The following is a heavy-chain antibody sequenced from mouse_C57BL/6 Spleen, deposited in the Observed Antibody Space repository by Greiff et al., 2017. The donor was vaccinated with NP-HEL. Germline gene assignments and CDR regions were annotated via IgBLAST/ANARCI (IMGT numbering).Heavy chain of an antibody. Sequence: DVKLQESGGGLVKPGGSLKLSCAASGFTFSDYGMHWVRQAPEKGLEWVAYISSGSSTIYYADTVKGRFTISRDNAKNTLFLQMTSLRSEDTAMYYCARHYYYGSSFDYWGQGTTLTVSS. CDR3: ARHYYYGSSFDY. D-gene: IGHD1-1*01. CDR2: ISSGSSTI. V-gene: IGHV5-17*01. J-gene: IGHJ2*01. CDR1: GFTFSDYG.